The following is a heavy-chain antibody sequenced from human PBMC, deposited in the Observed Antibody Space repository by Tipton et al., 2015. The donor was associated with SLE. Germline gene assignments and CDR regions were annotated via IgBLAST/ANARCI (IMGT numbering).Heavy chain of an antibody. J-gene: IGHJ4*02. CDR2: IISGSNDI. D-gene: IGHD5-24*01. CDR3: ARGDGDY. V-gene: IGHV3-21*01. CDR1: GFTFSDYS. Sequence: SLRLSCAASGFTFSDYSMNWVRQVPGKGLEWISSIISGSNDIHYADSVKGRFTVSRDNAKNSLYLQMNSLRGDDTAVYYCARGDGDYWGQGTLVTVSS.